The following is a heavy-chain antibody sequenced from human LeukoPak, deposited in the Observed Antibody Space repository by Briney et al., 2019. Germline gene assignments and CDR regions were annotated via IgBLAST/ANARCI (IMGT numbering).Heavy chain of an antibody. J-gene: IGHJ6*02. CDR3: ARGNAMGV. Sequence: GGSLRLSCAASGFTFSSYGMHWVRQAPGKGLEWVAVISYDGSNKYYADSVKGRFTISRDNAKNSLSLQMNSLRAEDTALYYCARGNAMGVWGQGTTVTASS. CDR2: ISYDGSNK. CDR1: GFTFSSYG. V-gene: IGHV3-30*03.